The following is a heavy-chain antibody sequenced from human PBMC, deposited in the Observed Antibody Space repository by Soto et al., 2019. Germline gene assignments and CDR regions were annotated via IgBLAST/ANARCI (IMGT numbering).Heavy chain of an antibody. J-gene: IGHJ5*02. Sequence: PSETLSLTCTVSGDSIISSDFYWGWVRQPPGEGLEWIGSIFYLGSSYYNPSLKSRVTMSVDTSKNQFSLRLRSVTAADTALYFCARHSLALRKNNWFDPWGQGITVTVSS. D-gene: IGHD3-3*02. CDR2: IFYLGSS. CDR1: GDSIISSDFY. V-gene: IGHV4-39*01. CDR3: ARHSLALRKNNWFDP.